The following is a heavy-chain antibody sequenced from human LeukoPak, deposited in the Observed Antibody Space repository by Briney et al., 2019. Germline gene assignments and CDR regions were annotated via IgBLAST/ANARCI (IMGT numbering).Heavy chain of an antibody. CDR2: MSPNSGNT. J-gene: IGHJ6*03. CDR3: ARSSNYYGSGSYWGLYYYYYMDV. CDR1: GYTFTSYD. D-gene: IGHD3-10*01. Sequence: ASVKVSCKASGYTFTSYDINWVRQATGQGLEWMGWMSPNSGNTGYAQKFQGRVTMTRNTSISTAYMELSSLRSEDTAVYYCARSSNYYGSGSYWGLYYYYYMDVWGKGTTVTVSS. V-gene: IGHV1-8*01.